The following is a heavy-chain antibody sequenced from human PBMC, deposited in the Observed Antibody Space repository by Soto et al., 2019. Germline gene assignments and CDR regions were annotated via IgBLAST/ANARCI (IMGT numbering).Heavy chain of an antibody. CDR3: ARVSREGGYRAHDFDN. V-gene: IGHV1-8*01. CDR2: MNPNNGNT. J-gene: IGHJ4*02. D-gene: IGHD5-18*01. Sequence: ASVKVSCKASGYTFTSYDINWVRQATGQGLEWMGWMNPNNGNTGCAQKFQGRVIMTRNTSINTAYMELRSLRSEDTAVYYCARVSREGGYRAHDFDNWGQGAPVTVSS. CDR1: GYTFTSYD.